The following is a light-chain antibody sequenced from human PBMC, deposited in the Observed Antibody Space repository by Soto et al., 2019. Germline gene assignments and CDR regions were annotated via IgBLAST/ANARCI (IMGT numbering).Light chain of an antibody. CDR2: EAS. V-gene: IGKV3-20*01. CDR3: QQYGSAAPWT. Sequence: IVLTQSPGTLSLSPGERATLSCRASQSVYSGYVAWYQQKPGQAPKLLIYEASIRATGIPDRFSGSGSGTDFTLTISRLEPEDSAVYYCQQYGSAAPWTFGQGTRVDFK. CDR1: QSVYSGY. J-gene: IGKJ1*01.